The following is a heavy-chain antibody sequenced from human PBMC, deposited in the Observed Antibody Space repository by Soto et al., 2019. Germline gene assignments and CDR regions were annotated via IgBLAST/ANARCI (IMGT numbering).Heavy chain of an antibody. CDR1: GFTFSSYA. CDR3: AKSGRRAAAGSYFDY. D-gene: IGHD6-13*01. V-gene: IGHV3-23*01. CDR2: ISGSGGST. J-gene: IGHJ4*02. Sequence: EVQLLESGGGLVQPGGSLRLSCAASGFTFSSYAMSWVRQAPGKGLEWVSAISGSGGSTYYADSVKGRFTISRDNSKNTMYLQMNRLRAEDTAVYYCAKSGRRAAAGSYFDYWGQGTLVTVSS.